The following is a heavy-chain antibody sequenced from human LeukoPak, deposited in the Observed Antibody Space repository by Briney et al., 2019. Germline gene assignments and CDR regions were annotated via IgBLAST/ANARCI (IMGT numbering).Heavy chain of an antibody. J-gene: IGHJ4*02. Sequence: QAGGSLRLSCAASGFTFSSYSMNWVRQAPGKGLEWVANIKPDGSEKYPVDSVKGRFTVTRDNAKNSLYLQMNRLRDEDSAVYYCARAPAFGTVDYWGQGTLVTVSS. CDR3: ARAPAFGTVDY. CDR1: GFTFSSYS. D-gene: IGHD3-16*01. CDR2: IKPDGSEK. V-gene: IGHV3-7*01.